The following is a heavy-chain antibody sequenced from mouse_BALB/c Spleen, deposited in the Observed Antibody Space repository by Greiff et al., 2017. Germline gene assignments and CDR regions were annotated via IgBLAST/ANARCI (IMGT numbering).Heavy chain of an antibody. V-gene: IGHV5-17*02. CDR1: GFTFSSFG. CDR2: ISSGSSTI. Sequence: EVKLMESGGGLVQPGGSRKLSCAASGFTFSSFGMHWVRQAPEKGLEWVAYISSGSSTIYYADTVKGRFTISRDNPKNTLFLQMTSLRSEDTAMYYCARSDGYYFWFAYWGQGTLVTVSA. CDR3: ARSDGYYFWFAY. D-gene: IGHD2-3*01. J-gene: IGHJ3*01.